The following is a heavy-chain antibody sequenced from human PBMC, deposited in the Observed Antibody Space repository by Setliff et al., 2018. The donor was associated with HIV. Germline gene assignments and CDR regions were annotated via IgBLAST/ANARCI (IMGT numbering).Heavy chain of an antibody. D-gene: IGHD6-13*01. V-gene: IGHV4-61*02. CDR3: ARIDGEAADTNY. CDR1: GGSISSGSYY. Sequence: SESLSLTCTVSGGSISSGSYYWSWIRQPAGKGLEWIGRIYTSGSTNYNPSLKSRVTISVDTSKNQFSLKLSSVTAADTAVYYCARIDGEAADTNYWGQGTLVTVSS. J-gene: IGHJ4*02. CDR2: IYTSGST.